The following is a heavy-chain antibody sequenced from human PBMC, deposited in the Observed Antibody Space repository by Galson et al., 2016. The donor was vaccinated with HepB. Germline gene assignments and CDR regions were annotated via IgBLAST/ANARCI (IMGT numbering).Heavy chain of an antibody. D-gene: IGHD3-16*01. CDR3: ARVGFGRSYGQGFDY. J-gene: IGHJ4*02. CDR1: GLTFTGYA. Sequence: SLRLSCAASGLTFTGYAIHWVRQAPGKGLEWVAVISYDGSNKYYADSVKGRFTISRDDSKNTLYLQMESLRTEDTAVYYCARVGFGRSYGQGFDYWGQGTLVTVSS. CDR2: ISYDGSNK. V-gene: IGHV3-30*04.